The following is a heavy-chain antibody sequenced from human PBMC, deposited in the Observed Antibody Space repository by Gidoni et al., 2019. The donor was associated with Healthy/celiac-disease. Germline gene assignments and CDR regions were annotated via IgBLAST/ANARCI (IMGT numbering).Heavy chain of an antibody. Sequence: EVQLLESGGGLVQPGGSLRPSCAASGFTFSSYAMSCVRQAPGKGLEWVSAISGSGCSTYYADAVKGRFTISRDNSKNTLYLQMNSLRAEDTAVYYCAKHVPAYYFDYWGQGTLVTVSS. J-gene: IGHJ4*02. D-gene: IGHD2-2*01. V-gene: IGHV3-23*01. CDR2: ISGSGCST. CDR3: AKHVPAYYFDY. CDR1: GFTFSSYA.